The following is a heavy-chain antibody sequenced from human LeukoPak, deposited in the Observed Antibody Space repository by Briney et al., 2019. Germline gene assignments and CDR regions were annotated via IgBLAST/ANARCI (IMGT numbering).Heavy chain of an antibody. CDR1: GFTFSSYG. Sequence: GGSLRLSCAASGFTFSSYGMHWVRQAPGKGLEWVAFIRYDGSNKYYADSVKGRFTISRDNAKNSLYLQMNSLRAEDTAVYYCARVAGKWELRTATSYYYYYYMDVWGKGTTVTVSS. CDR2: IRYDGSNK. J-gene: IGHJ6*03. D-gene: IGHD1-26*01. CDR3: ARVAGKWELRTATSYYYYYYMDV. V-gene: IGHV3-30*02.